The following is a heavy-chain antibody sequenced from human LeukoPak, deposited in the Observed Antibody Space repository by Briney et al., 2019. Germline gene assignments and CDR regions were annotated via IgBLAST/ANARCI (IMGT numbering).Heavy chain of an antibody. CDR3: TTGVTYYYGSGSFPRDDAFDI. D-gene: IGHD3-10*01. CDR1: GFTFSNAW. CDR2: IKSKTDGGTT. Sequence: GGYLRLSCAASGFTFSNAWMSWVRQAPGKGLEWVGRIKSKTDGGTTDYAAPVRGRFTISRDDSKNTLYLQMNSLKTEDTAVYYCTTGVTYYYGSGSFPRDDAFDIWGQGTMVTVSS. V-gene: IGHV3-15*01. J-gene: IGHJ3*02.